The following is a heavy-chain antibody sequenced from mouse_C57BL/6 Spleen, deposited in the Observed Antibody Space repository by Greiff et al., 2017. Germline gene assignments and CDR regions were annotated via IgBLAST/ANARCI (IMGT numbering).Heavy chain of an antibody. V-gene: IGHV1-52*01. CDR2: IDTSDSET. CDR3: ARELRPWYCEV. J-gene: IGHJ1*03. Sequence: QVQLQQPGAELVRPGSSVKLSCKASGYTFTSYWMHWVKQRPIQGLEWIGNIDTSDSETHYNQKFKDKATLTVDKSSSTAYMQLSSLTSEASAVXYCARELRPWYCEVWGTGTTVTVSS. D-gene: IGHD3-2*02. CDR1: GYTFTSYW.